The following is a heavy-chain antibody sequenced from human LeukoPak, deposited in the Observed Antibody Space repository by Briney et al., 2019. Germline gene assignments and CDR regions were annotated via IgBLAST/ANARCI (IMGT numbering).Heavy chain of an antibody. Sequence: PGGSLRLSCVASGFTFSTFAMNWVRQAPGKGLEWVSYISSSGSTIYYADSVKGRFTISRDNAKNSLYLQMNSLRAEDTAVYYCAGTIRGLFWSGYYRPLGPWGQGTLVTVSS. D-gene: IGHD3-3*01. CDR3: AGTIRGLFWSGYYRPLGP. CDR2: ISSSGSTI. V-gene: IGHV3-48*04. J-gene: IGHJ5*02. CDR1: GFTFSTFA.